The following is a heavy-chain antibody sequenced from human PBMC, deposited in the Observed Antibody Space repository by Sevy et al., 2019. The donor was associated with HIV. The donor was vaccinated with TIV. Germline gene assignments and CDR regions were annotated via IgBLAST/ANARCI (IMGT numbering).Heavy chain of an antibody. CDR2: ISGVGERT. Sequence: GGSLRLSCEASGFNFNSISMSWVRQTPGEGLEWLSAISGVGERTYYADSVRGRFIISSDNSKSTLYLQLNSLRVEDTAMYYCGRVEPPNRDIGHWGQGTMVTVSS. V-gene: IGHV3-23*01. CDR3: GRVEPPNRDIGH. J-gene: IGHJ4*01. CDR1: GFNFNSIS. D-gene: IGHD2-15*01.